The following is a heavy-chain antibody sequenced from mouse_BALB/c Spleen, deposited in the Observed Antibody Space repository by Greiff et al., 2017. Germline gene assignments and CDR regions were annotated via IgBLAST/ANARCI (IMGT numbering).Heavy chain of an antibody. V-gene: IGHV1-54*01. CDR3: ARGEDYAMDY. CDR2: INPGSGGT. Sequence: VQLQQSGAELVRPGTSVKVSCKASGYAFTNYLIEWVKQRPGQGLEWIGVINPGSGGTNYNEKFKGKATLTADKSSSTAYMQLSSLTSDDSAVYFCARGEDYAMDYWGQGTSVTFSS. J-gene: IGHJ4*01. CDR1: GYAFTNYL.